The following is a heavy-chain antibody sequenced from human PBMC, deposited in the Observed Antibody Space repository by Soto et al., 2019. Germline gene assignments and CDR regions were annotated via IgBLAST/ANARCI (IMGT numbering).Heavy chain of an antibody. V-gene: IGHV4-34*01. Sequence: SETLSLTCAVYGGSFSGYYWSWIRQHPGKGLEWIGEINHSGSTNYNPSLKSRVTISVDTSKNQFSLKLSSVTAADPAVYYCARGIAASRWSGYYYYGMDVWGQGTTVTVSS. CDR1: GGSFSGYY. D-gene: IGHD6-13*01. CDR2: INHSGST. CDR3: ARGIAASRWSGYYYYGMDV. J-gene: IGHJ6*02.